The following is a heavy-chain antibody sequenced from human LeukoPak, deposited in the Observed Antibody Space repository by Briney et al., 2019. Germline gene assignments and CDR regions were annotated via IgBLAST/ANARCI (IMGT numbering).Heavy chain of an antibody. CDR2: INHSGST. CDR1: GGSFSGYY. V-gene: IGHV4-34*01. D-gene: IGHD6-13*01. Sequence: KPSQTLSLTCPVYGGSFSGYYWSWIRQPPGKGLEWLGEINHSGSTNYSPSLKSRVTISVDTSKNQFSLKLSSVTAADTAVYYCARESSSSWFGYWFDPWGQGTLVTVSS. J-gene: IGHJ5*02. CDR3: ARESSSSWFGYWFDP.